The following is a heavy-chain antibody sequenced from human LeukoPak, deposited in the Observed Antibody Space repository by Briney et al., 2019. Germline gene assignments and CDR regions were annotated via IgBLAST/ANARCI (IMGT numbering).Heavy chain of an antibody. CDR1: GFTFSDYY. Sequence: GGSLRLSCAASGFTFSDYYMTWIRQAPGKGLEWVAYISSTGGTIYYGDSVKGRFTISRDNAKNSLYLQMNSLRAEDTAVYYCARESDSSGAGAFDYWGQGTLVTVSS. D-gene: IGHD3-22*01. CDR3: ARESDSSGAGAFDY. CDR2: ISSTGGTI. V-gene: IGHV3-11*04. J-gene: IGHJ4*02.